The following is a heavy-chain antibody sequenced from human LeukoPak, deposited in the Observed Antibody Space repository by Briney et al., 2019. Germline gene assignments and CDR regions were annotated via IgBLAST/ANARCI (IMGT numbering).Heavy chain of an antibody. CDR2: IFGGGNT. CDR3: AIYGNWFDP. CDR1: GGSISSGSYY. J-gene: IGHJ5*02. Sequence: SSETLSLTCTVSGGSISSGSYYWTWVRQPPGKGLEWIGSIFGGGNTNYNPSLRSRVTISADTSKRQFSLKLRSVTAADTAIYYCAIYGNWFDPWGQGTLVAVSS. D-gene: IGHD4-17*01. V-gene: IGHV4-61*01.